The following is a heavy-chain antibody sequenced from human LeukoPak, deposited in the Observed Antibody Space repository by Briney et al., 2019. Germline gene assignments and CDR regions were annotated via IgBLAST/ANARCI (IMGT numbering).Heavy chain of an antibody. Sequence: GGSLRLSCAASGFTFSSYWMSWVRQAPGKGLEWVANMNQDGSEIYHVASVKDRFTISRDNAKNSLYLQMNSLRAEDTAVYYCARSDGSSWYSLHDCWGQGTLVTVSS. J-gene: IGHJ4*02. CDR2: MNQDGSEI. V-gene: IGHV3-7*01. D-gene: IGHD6-13*01. CDR3: ARSDGSSWYSLHDC. CDR1: GFTFSSYW.